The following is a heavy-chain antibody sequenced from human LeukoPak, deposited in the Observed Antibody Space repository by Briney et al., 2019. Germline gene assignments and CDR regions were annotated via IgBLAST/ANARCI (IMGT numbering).Heavy chain of an antibody. CDR1: GFTFSSYG. CDR3: AKVGCSSTSCYKRGIYYYYMDV. Sequence: GGSLRLSCAASGFTFSSYGMHWVRQAPGKGLEWVAFIRYDGSNKYYADSVKGRFTISRDNSKNTLYLQMNSLRAEDTAVYYCAKVGCSSTSCYKRGIYYYYMDVWGKGTTVTVSS. CDR2: IRYDGSNK. J-gene: IGHJ6*03. V-gene: IGHV3-30*02. D-gene: IGHD2-2*02.